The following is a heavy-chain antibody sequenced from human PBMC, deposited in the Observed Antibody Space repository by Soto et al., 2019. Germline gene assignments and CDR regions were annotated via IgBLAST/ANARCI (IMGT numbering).Heavy chain of an antibody. D-gene: IGHD5-12*01. V-gene: IGHV3-30*04. CDR2: ISYDRSNK. Sequence: GGSLRLSCAASGFTFSSYAMHWVRQAPGKGLEWVAVISYDRSNKYYADSVKGRFTISRDNSKNTLYLQMNSLRAEDTAVYYCARGPDIVATFDYWGQGTLVTVSS. J-gene: IGHJ4*02. CDR1: GFTFSSYA. CDR3: ARGPDIVATFDY.